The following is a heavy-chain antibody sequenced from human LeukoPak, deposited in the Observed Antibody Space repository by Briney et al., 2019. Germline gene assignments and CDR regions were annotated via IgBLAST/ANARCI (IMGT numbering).Heavy chain of an antibody. CDR2: IYSDGST. CDR3: ARAMRGYSYILEH. D-gene: IGHD5-12*01. Sequence: GSLRLSCAASGFTVSSIYMNWVRQAPGKGLEWVSVIYSDGSTYYAESVKGRFTVSRDDSKNTLYLQMNSLRAEDTAVYYCARAMRGYSYILEHWGQGTLVTVSS. CDR1: GFTVSSIY. V-gene: IGHV3-53*01. J-gene: IGHJ4*02.